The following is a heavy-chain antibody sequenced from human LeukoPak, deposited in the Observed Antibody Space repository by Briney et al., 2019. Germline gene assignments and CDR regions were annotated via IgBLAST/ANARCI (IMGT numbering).Heavy chain of an antibody. J-gene: IGHJ5*02. CDR1: GFTFSSYS. Sequence: GGSLRLSRAASGFTFSSYSMNWVSQAPGKGLEWVSSISSSSSYIYYADSVKGRFNISRDNAKDSLYLQMNRLRAEDTAVYYCARALKYGVAAPTGNWFDPWGQGTLVTVSS. CDR3: ARALKYGVAAPTGNWFDP. CDR2: ISSSSSYI. D-gene: IGHD6-19*01. V-gene: IGHV3-21*01.